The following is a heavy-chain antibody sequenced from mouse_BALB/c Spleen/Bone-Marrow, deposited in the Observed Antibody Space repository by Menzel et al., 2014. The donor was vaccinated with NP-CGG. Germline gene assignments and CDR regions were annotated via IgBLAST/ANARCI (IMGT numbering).Heavy chain of an antibody. V-gene: IGHV7-3*02. CDR2: IRNKAYGYTT. J-gene: IGHJ4*01. CDR1: GFTFTDYY. Sequence: EVKLVESGGGWVQPGGSLILSCTTSGFTFTDYYMSWVRQPPGKALEWLAFIRNKAYGYTTEYSASVRGRFTTSRDNSQSILYLQMNTLRAEDSATYYCARFPMDYWGQGTSVTVSS. CDR3: ARFPMDY.